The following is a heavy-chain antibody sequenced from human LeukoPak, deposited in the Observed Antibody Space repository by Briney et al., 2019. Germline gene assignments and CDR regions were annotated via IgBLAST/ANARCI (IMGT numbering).Heavy chain of an antibody. CDR1: GGSFSGYY. Sequence: PSETLSLTCAVYGGSFSGYYWSWIRQPPGKGLEWIGEINHSGSTNYNPSLKSRVTISVDTSKNQFPLKLSSVTAADMAVYYCARTPGIAAAGGSPDYWGQGTLVTVSS. D-gene: IGHD6-13*01. V-gene: IGHV4-34*01. CDR2: INHSGST. CDR3: ARTPGIAAAGGSPDY. J-gene: IGHJ4*02.